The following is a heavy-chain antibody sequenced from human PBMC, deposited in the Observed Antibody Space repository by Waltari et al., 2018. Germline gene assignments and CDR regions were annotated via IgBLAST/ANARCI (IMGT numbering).Heavy chain of an antibody. V-gene: IGHV3-23*01. CDR1: GFTFSSYA. J-gene: IGHJ4*02. D-gene: IGHD3-10*01. Sequence: EVQLLESGGGLVQPGGSLRLSCAASGFTFSSYAMSWVRQAPGKGLEWVSAISGSGGSTYYADSVKGRFTNSRDNSKNTLYLQMNSLRAEDTAVYYCAKDMVQGVSPFDYWGQGTLVTVSS. CDR2: ISGSGGST. CDR3: AKDMVQGVSPFDY.